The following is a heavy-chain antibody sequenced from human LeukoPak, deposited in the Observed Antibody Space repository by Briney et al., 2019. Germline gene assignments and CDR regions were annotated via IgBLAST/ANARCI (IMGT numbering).Heavy chain of an antibody. CDR2: IHPSGML. Sequence: SETLSLTCTVSGASFSSGDQYWNWLPQSPGKGLEWIGSIHPSGMLYNNPSLESRVTISIDTSKSQFSLNLTSVTAADTAVYFCARGLDSRRLGYWGQGTLVTVSS. CDR1: GASFSSGDQY. CDR3: ARGLDSRRLGY. V-gene: IGHV4-31*03. D-gene: IGHD3-22*01. J-gene: IGHJ4*02.